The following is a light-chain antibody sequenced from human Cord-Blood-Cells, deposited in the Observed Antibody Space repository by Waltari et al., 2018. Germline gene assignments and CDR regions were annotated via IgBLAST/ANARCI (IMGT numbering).Light chain of an antibody. CDR1: QSVSSSY. V-gene: IGKV3-20*01. Sequence: EIVLTQSPGTLSLSPGERATLSCRASQSVSSSYLAWYQQKPGQAPRLLIYGASSRATGIPGRFSGSRSGTDFTLTISRLEPEDFAVYYCQQYGSSPWTFGQGTKVEIK. CDR3: QQYGSSPWT. CDR2: GAS. J-gene: IGKJ1*01.